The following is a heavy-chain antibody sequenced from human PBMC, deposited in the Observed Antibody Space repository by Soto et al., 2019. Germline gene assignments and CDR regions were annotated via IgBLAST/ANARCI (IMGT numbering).Heavy chain of an antibody. CDR3: ARERYDILTGRYFDY. CDR1: GGSLSSSGYY. CDR2: IYSSGST. D-gene: IGHD3-9*01. Sequence: SETLSLTCTFSGGSLSSSGYYWAWIRQPPGKGLEWIGSIYSSGSTYYNPSLQSRVTIFVDTSKNQFFLRLSSVTAADTAVYYCARERYDILTGRYFDYWGQGTLVTVSS. V-gene: IGHV4-39*02. J-gene: IGHJ4*02.